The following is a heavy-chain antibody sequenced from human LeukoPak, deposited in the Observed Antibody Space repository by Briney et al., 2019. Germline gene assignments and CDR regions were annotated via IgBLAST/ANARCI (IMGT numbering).Heavy chain of an antibody. D-gene: IGHD2-8*01. J-gene: IGHJ4*02. CDR3: AKHEKVLMMYAIGY. V-gene: IGHV3-23*01. Sequence: PGGSLRLSCAASGFTFSSYAMSWVRQAPGKGLEWVSAISGSGGSTYYADSVKGRFTISRDNSKNTLYLQMNSLRAEDTAVYYCAKHEKVLMMYAIGYWGQGTLVAVSS. CDR2: ISGSGGST. CDR1: GFTFSSYA.